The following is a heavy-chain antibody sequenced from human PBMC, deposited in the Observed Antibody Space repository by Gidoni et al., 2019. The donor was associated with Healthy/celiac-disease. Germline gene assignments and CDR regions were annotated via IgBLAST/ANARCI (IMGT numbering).Heavy chain of an antibody. CDR1: GYTFTGYY. CDR2: INPNSGGT. J-gene: IGHJ3*02. V-gene: IGHV1-2*02. D-gene: IGHD3-16*02. Sequence: QVQLVQSGAEVKKPGASVKVSCKASGYTFTGYYMHWVRQAPGQGLEWMGWINPNSGGTNYAQKFQGRVTMTRDTSISTAYMELSRLRSDDTAVYYCASYPVWGSYRQNAFDIWGQGTMVTVSS. CDR3: ASYPVWGSYRQNAFDI.